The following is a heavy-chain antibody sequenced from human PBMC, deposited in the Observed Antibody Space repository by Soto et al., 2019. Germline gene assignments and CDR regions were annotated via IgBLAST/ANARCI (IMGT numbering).Heavy chain of an antibody. CDR1: GFTFRNYN. V-gene: IGHV3-48*01. J-gene: IGHJ4*02. D-gene: IGHD1-1*01. CDR2: ISIGGTTI. CDR3: AKGATSAVDYFDY. Sequence: GGSLRLSCVASGFTFRNYNMNWVRQAPGKGLEWVSHISIGGTTIDYADSVKGRFTISRDNAENTLYLQMNSLRAEDTAVYYCAKGATSAVDYFDYWGQGTLVTVSS.